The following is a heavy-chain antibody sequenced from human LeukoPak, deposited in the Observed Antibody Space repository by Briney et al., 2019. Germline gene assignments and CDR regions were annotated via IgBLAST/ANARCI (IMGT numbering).Heavy chain of an antibody. CDR2: ISGSGGST. D-gene: IGHD7-27*01. Sequence: PGGSLRPSCAASGFTFSSYAMSWVRQAPGKGLEWVSAISGSGGSTYYADSVKGRFTISRDNSKNTLYLQMNSLRAEDTAVYYCAKGGLGTDDAFDIWGQGTMVTVSS. CDR3: AKGGLGTDDAFDI. J-gene: IGHJ3*02. CDR1: GFTFSSYA. V-gene: IGHV3-23*01.